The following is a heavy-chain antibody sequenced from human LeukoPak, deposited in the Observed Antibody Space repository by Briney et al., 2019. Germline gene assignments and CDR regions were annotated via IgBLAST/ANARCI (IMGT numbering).Heavy chain of an antibody. J-gene: IGHJ5*02. CDR2: IWYDGSNK. CDR1: GFTFSSYG. CDR3: AKEKQLPGLWFGEFLYNWFDP. V-gene: IGHV3-33*06. D-gene: IGHD3-10*01. Sequence: PGGSLRLSCAASGFTFSSYGMHWVRQAPGKGLEWVAVIWYDGSNKYYADSVKGRFTISRDNSKNTLYLQMNSLRAEDTAVYYCAKEKQLPGLWFGEFLYNWFDPWGQGTLVTVSS.